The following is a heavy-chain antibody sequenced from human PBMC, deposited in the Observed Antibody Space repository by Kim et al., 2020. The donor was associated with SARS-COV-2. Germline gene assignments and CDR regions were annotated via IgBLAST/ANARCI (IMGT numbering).Heavy chain of an antibody. V-gene: IGHV4-34*01. CDR1: GGSFSGYY. CDR3: ARGLGRYGSGGYGNYFDY. D-gene: IGHD3-10*01. J-gene: IGHJ4*01. CDR2: INHSGST. Sequence: SETLSLTCAVYGGSFSGYYWSWIRQPPGKGLEWIGEINHSGSTNYNPSLKSRVTISVDTSKNQFSLKLSSVTAADTAVYYCARGLGRYGSGGYGNYFDY.